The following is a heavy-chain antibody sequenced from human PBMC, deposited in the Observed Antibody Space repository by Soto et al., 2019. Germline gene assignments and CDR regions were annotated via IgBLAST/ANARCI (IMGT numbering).Heavy chain of an antibody. CDR2: ISAYNGNT. CDR1: GYTFTSYG. D-gene: IGHD6-19*01. J-gene: IGHJ4*02. Sequence: ASVKVSCKASGYTFTSYGIRWVRQAPGQGLEWMGWISAYNGNTNYAQKLQGRVTMTTDTSTSTAYMELRSLRSDDTAVYYCARNPYSSGWYRGLFDYWGQGTLVTVSS. V-gene: IGHV1-18*01. CDR3: ARNPYSSGWYRGLFDY.